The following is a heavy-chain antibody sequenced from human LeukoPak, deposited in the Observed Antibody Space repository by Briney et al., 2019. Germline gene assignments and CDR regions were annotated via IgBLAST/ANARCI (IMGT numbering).Heavy chain of an antibody. Sequence: PSETLSLTCTVTGGSISSGSYYWDWIRQPPGKGLEWIGEINHSGSTNYNPSLKSRVTISVDTSKNQFSLKLSSVTAADTAVYYCARRGVAAAGTNFQHWGQGTLVTVSS. V-gene: IGHV4-39*07. D-gene: IGHD6-13*01. CDR1: GGSISSGSYY. J-gene: IGHJ1*01. CDR3: ARRGVAAAGTNFQH. CDR2: INHSGST.